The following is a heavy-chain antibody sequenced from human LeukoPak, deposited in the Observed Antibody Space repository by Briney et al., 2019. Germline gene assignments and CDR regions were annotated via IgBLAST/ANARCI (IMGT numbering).Heavy chain of an antibody. Sequence: SETLSLTCTVSGGSISSGGYYWSWLRQHPGKGLEWIGYIYYSGSTYYNPSLKSRVTISVDTSKNQFSLKLSSVTAADTAVYYCARDESHWYFDLWGRGTLVTVSS. CDR1: GGSISSGGYY. V-gene: IGHV4-31*03. CDR2: IYYSGST. J-gene: IGHJ2*01. CDR3: ARDESHWYFDL.